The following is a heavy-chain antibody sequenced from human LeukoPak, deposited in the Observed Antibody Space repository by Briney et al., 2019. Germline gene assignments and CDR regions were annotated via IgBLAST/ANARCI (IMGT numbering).Heavy chain of an antibody. D-gene: IGHD2-2*02. V-gene: IGHV3-23*01. CDR1: GFTFSSYA. CDR2: ISGSGGST. CDR3: AKSAPAAIYWFDP. J-gene: IGHJ5*02. Sequence: HPGGSLRLSCAASGFTFSSYAMTWVRQTPGKGLEWVSAISGSGGSTYYADSVRGRFTISRDNSKNTLYLQMNSLRAEDTAVYYCAKSAPAAIYWFDPWGQGTLVTVSS.